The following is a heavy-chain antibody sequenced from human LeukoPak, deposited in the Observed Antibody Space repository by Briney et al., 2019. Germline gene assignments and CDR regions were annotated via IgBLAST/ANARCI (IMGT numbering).Heavy chain of an antibody. CDR3: ARGPPNWGYDY. Sequence: XXXXRPXWMGWMSPNSGDTGYAQKFQDRVTMTRNTSISTAYMELSSLRSDDTAVYYCARGPPNWGYDYWGPGTLVTVSS. CDR2: MSPNSGDT. D-gene: IGHD7-27*01. V-gene: IGHV1-8*01. J-gene: IGHJ4*02.